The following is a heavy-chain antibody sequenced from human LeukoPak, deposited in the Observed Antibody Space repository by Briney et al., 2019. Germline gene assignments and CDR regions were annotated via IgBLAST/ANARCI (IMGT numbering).Heavy chain of an antibody. Sequence: SETLSLTCAVYGGSFSGYYWSWIRQPPGKGLEWIGEINHSGSTNYNPSPKSRVTISVDMSKNQFSLKLSSVTAADTAVYYCARTVGGYYDSSGYYNDYWGQGTLVTVSS. CDR1: GGSFSGYY. V-gene: IGHV4-34*01. CDR3: ARTVGGYYDSSGYYNDY. J-gene: IGHJ4*02. D-gene: IGHD3-22*01. CDR2: INHSGST.